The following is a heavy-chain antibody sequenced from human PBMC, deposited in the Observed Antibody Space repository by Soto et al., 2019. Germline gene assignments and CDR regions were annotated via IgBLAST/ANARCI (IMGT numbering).Heavy chain of an antibody. J-gene: IGHJ6*02. CDR1: GFTFSSYD. D-gene: IGHD1-26*01. Sequence: EVQLVESGGGLVQPGGSLRLSCAASGFTFSSYDMHWVRQATGKGLEWVSAIGTAGDTYYPGSVKGRFTISRENAKNSLNLQMNSLRAGDTAVYYCARDQGGNDSYYYYGMDVWGQGTTVTVSS. CDR3: ARDQGGNDSYYYYGMDV. CDR2: IGTAGDT. V-gene: IGHV3-13*04.